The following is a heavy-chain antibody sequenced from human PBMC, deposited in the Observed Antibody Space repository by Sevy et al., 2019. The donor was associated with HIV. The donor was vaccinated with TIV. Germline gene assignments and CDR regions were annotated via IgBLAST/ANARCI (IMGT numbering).Heavy chain of an antibody. CDR3: ARESYYDSSGYVNDAFDI. J-gene: IGHJ3*02. D-gene: IGHD3-22*01. CDR2: IYYSGST. Sequence: SETLSLTCTVSGGSISSYYWSWIRQPPGKGLEWIGYIYYSGSTNYNPSLKSRVTISVDTSKNQFSLKLSSVTAADTAVYYCARESYYDSSGYVNDAFDIWGHGTMVTVSS. V-gene: IGHV4-59*01. CDR1: GGSISSYY.